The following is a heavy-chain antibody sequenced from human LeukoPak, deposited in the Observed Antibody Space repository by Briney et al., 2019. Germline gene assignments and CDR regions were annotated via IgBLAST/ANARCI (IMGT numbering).Heavy chain of an antibody. D-gene: IGHD6-19*01. CDR1: GFTFSSYW. J-gene: IGHJ4*02. CDR2: IKQDGSEK. V-gene: IGHV3-7*01. CDR3: AREDEFSSGWADY. Sequence: GGSLRLSCAASGFTFSSYWMSWVRQAPGKGLEWVANIKQDGSEKYYVDSVKGRFTISRDSAKNSLYLQMNSLRAEDTAVYYCAREDEFSSGWADYWGQGTLVTVSS.